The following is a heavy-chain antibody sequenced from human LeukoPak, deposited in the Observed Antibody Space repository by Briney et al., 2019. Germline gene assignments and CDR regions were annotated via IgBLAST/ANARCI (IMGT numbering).Heavy chain of an antibody. V-gene: IGHV4-34*01. CDR3: ARSKPYFYYMDV. CDR2: INHSGST. CDR1: GGSFSGYY. J-gene: IGHJ6*03. Sequence: SETLSLTCAVYGGSFSGYYWSWIRQPPGKGLEWIGEINHSGSTNYNPSLKSRVTISVDTSKNQFSLKLSSVTAADTAVYYCARSKPYFYYMDVWGKGTTVTISS.